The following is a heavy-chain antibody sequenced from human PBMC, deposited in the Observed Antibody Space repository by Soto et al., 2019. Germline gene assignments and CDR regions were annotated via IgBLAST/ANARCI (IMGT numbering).Heavy chain of an antibody. Sequence: QVQLVQSGAEVKKPGASVKVSCKASGYTFTSYYMHWVRQAPGQGLEWMGIINPSGGSTSYAQKFQRRVTMSGDTSPSSVYIELSSLRSEDTAVYYCAREDKGGYYYYGMDVWGQGTTVTVSS. CDR2: INPSGGST. CDR1: GYTFTSYY. D-gene: IGHD3-16*01. CDR3: AREDKGGYYYYGMDV. J-gene: IGHJ6*02. V-gene: IGHV1-46*01.